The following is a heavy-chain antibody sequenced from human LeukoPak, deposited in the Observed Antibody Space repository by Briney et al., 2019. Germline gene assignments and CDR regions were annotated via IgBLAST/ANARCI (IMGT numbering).Heavy chain of an antibody. D-gene: IGHD3-3*01. J-gene: IGHJ3*02. CDR2: IYYSGST. Sequence: SETLSLTCTVSGGSISSSSYYWGWIRQPPGKGLEWIGSIYYSGSTYYNPSLKSRVTISVDTSKNQFSLKLSSVTAADTAVYYCASRGSLRFLYSPPDAFDIWGQGTMVTVSS. CDR1: GGSISSSSYY. CDR3: ASRGSLRFLYSPPDAFDI. V-gene: IGHV4-39*01.